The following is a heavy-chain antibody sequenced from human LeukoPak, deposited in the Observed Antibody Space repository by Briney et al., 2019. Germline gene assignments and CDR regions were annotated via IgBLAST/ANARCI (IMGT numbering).Heavy chain of an antibody. V-gene: IGHV3-7*01. CDR3: ARESGITMLRGAHTP. J-gene: IGHJ5*02. D-gene: IGHD3-10*01. CDR1: GFTFSSYW. Sequence: GGSLRLSCAASGFTFSSYWMSWVRQAPGKGLEWVANIKQDGSEKYYVDSVKGRFTISRDNAKNSLYLQMNSLRAEDTAVYYCARESGITMLRGAHTPWGQGILVTVSS. CDR2: IKQDGSEK.